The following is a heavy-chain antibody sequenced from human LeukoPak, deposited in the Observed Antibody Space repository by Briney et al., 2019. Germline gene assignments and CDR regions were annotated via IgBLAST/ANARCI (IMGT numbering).Heavy chain of an antibody. J-gene: IGHJ3*02. D-gene: IGHD1-26*01. CDR1: GYTLTELS. CDR2: FDPEDGET. V-gene: IGHV1-24*01. CDR3: ATGLSGIVGADDAFDI. Sequence: ASVKVSCKVSGYTLTELSMHWVRQAPGKGLEWMGGFDPEDGETIYAQKFQGRVTMTEDTSTDTAYMELSSLRSEDTAVYYCATGLSGIVGADDAFDIWGQGTMVTVSS.